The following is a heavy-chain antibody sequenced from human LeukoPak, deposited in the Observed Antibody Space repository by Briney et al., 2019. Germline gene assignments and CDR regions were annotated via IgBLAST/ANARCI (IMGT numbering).Heavy chain of an antibody. D-gene: IGHD6-19*01. CDR2: ISNNGGYT. J-gene: IGHJ4*02. CDR3: AKRAPLYSSTPGNYFDS. CDR1: GFTFSSSA. V-gene: IGHV3-23*01. Sequence: GGSLRLSCAASGFTFSSSAMSWVRQAPGKGLEWVSAISNNGGYTYYADSVQGRFTISRDNSKSTLCLQMNGLRAEDTAVYYCAKRAPLYSSTPGNYFDSWGQGTLVTVSS.